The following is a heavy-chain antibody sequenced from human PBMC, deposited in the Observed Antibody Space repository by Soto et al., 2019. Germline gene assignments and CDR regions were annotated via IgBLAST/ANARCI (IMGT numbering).Heavy chain of an antibody. CDR2: ISAYNGNT. Sequence: QVQLVQSGAEVKKPGASVKVSCKASGYTFTSYGISWVRQAPGQGLEWMGWISAYNGNTNYAQKLQGRVNMTTDASTSTAYMELRSLRSDDTAVYYCARDHLYSSSWTIYYYYYGMDVWGQGTTVTVSS. V-gene: IGHV1-18*01. J-gene: IGHJ6*02. CDR1: GYTFTSYG. D-gene: IGHD6-13*01. CDR3: ARDHLYSSSWTIYYYYYGMDV.